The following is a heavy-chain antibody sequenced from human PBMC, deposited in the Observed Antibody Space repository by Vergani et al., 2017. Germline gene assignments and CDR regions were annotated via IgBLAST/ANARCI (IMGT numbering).Heavy chain of an antibody. V-gene: IGHV4-61*02. D-gene: IGHD4-23*01. CDR2: IYVSGIT. Sequence: VQLQESGPGLVKPSQTLSLTCTVSGASINNDFYYWLWIRQPAGKGLGWIGRIYVSGITEYNSSLQSRVSMSVDTSKNPFSLTLTSVTAADTAVYDCARDNKQLRPRAFDLWGRGTMVTVSS. CDR3: ARDNKQLRPRAFDL. J-gene: IGHJ3*01. CDR1: GASINNDFYY.